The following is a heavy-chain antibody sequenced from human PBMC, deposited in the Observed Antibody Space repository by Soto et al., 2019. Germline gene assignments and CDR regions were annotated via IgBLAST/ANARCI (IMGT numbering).Heavy chain of an antibody. CDR2: IFTSGST. V-gene: IGHV4-4*07. D-gene: IGHD6-13*01. CDR3: ARQTTYISSWFDY. Sequence: QVQLQESGPGLVKPSETLSLTCTVSGGSITNHYWTWIRQPAGKGLEWIGRIFTSGSTNYNPSLKGRLTMSVDTSKNQFSLKLNSVTAADTALYFCARQTTYISSWFDYWGHGTLVTVSS. J-gene: IGHJ5*01. CDR1: GGSITNHY.